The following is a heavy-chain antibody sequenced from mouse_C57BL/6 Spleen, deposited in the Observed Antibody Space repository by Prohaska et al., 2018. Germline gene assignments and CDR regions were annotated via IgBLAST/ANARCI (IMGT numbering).Heavy chain of an antibody. CDR1: GIDFSRYW. J-gene: IGHJ1*03. CDR2: INPDSSTI. Sequence: EVKLLQSGGGLVQPGGSLKISCAASGIDFSRYWMSWVRRAPGKGLEWIGEINPDSSTINYAPSLKDKFIISRDNDKNTLYLQMSKVRSEDTALYYCASPNWDWYFDVWGTGTTVTVSS. CDR3: ASPNWDWYFDV. V-gene: IGHV4-1*01. D-gene: IGHD4-1*01.